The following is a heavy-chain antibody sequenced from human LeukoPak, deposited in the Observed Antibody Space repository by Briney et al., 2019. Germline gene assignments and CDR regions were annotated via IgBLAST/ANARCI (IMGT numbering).Heavy chain of an antibody. CDR3: ARGGNRSGWSPYNWFDP. J-gene: IGHJ5*02. CDR2: ISSSGSTI. D-gene: IGHD6-19*01. V-gene: IGHV3-48*03. CDR1: GFTFSSYE. Sequence: GGSLRLSCAASGFTFSSYEMNWVRQAPGKGLEWVSYISSSGSTIYYADSVKGRFTISRDNARNSLYLQMNSLRAEDTAVYYRARGGNRSGWSPYNWFDPWGQGTLVTVSS.